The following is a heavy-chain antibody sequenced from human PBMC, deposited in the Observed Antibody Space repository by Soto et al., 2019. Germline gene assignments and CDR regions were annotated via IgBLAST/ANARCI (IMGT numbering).Heavy chain of an antibody. V-gene: IGHV4-59*01. D-gene: IGHD3-3*01. Sequence: QVQLQESGPGLVKPSETLSLTCTVSGGSISSYYWSWIRQPPGKGLEWIGYIYYSGSTNYNPSLESRVTISVDTSKNQFSLKLSSVTAADTAVYYCASFGYYYGMDVWGQGTTVTVSS. CDR2: IYYSGST. CDR3: ASFGYYYGMDV. J-gene: IGHJ6*02. CDR1: GGSISSYY.